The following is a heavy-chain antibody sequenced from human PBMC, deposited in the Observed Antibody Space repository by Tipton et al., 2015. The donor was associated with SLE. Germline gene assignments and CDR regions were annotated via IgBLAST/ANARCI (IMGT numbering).Heavy chain of an antibody. CDR2: ISSDTTYI. J-gene: IGHJ4*02. CDR3: ASWGRMTTVSH. V-gene: IGHV3-21*01. CDR1: GFTFSTYT. Sequence: GSLRLSCAASGFTFSTYTMNWVRQAPGKGLEWVSSISSDTTYISYTDSVKGRFTISRDDAKNSLFLQMNSLRVEDTAVYYCASWGRMTTVSHWGQGTLVTVSS. D-gene: IGHD4-17*01.